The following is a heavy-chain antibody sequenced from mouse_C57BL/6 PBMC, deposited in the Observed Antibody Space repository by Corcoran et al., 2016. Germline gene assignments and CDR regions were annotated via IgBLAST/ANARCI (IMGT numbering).Heavy chain of an antibody. CDR3: ARSVYDYPH. CDR1: GYTFTSSW. V-gene: IGHV1-55*01. J-gene: IGHJ3*01. Sequence: QVQLQQPGAELVKPGASVKMSCKASGYTFTSSWITGVTQRPGQGLEWIGDIYPGSGSTNYNEKFKSKATLTVDTSSSTAYMHFSSLTSEDSAVYYGARSVYDYPHWGQGTLVTVSA. CDR2: IYPGSGST. D-gene: IGHD2-4*01.